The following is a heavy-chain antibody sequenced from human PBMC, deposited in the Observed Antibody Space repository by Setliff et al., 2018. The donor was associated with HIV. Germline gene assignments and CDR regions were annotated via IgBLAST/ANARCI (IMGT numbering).Heavy chain of an antibody. CDR2: ISRTSSYI. CDR1: EFTLSGYS. D-gene: IGHD2-21*01. J-gene: IGHJ6*03. V-gene: IGHV3-21*01. Sequence: PGGSLRLSCAASEFTLSGYSMSWVRQVPGKGLEWVSSISRTSSYIYYVDSVKGRFTISRDNAKNSLYLQMNSLRAEDTAVYYCTTGDTNPIYPQYMDIWGRGTTVTVSS. CDR3: TTGDTNPIYPQYMDI.